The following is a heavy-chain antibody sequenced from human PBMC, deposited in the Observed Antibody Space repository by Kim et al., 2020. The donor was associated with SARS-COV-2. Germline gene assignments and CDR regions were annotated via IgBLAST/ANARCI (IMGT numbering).Heavy chain of an antibody. CDR3: AKGGPTNSYSGSNYFDY. D-gene: IGHD1-26*01. V-gene: IGHV3-23*01. Sequence: VKGRFTISRDNSKNTLYLQMNSLRAEDTAVYYCAKGGPTNSYSGSNYFDYWGQGTLVTVSS. J-gene: IGHJ4*02.